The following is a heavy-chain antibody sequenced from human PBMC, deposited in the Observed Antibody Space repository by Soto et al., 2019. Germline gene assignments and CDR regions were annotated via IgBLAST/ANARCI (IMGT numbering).Heavy chain of an antibody. CDR3: AREAGLGYGMDV. J-gene: IGHJ6*02. Sequence: QLVESGGGLVQPGRSLRLSCAASGFTFDDYAMHWVRQAPGKGLEWIGYIYYSGSTYYNPSLKSRVTISVDTSKNQFSLKLSSVTAADTAVYYCAREAGLGYGMDVWGQGTTVTVSS. V-gene: IGHV4-30-2*05. CDR2: IYYSGST. CDR1: GFTFDDYA.